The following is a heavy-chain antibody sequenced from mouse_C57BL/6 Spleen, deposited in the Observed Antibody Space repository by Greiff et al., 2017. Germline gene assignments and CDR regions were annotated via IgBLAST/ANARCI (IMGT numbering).Heavy chain of an antibody. CDR2: IDPSASYT. CDR1: GYTFPSYW. J-gene: IGHJ4*01. V-gene: IGHV1-69*01. D-gene: IGHD2-3*01. CDR3: ARSPYECGGRAMDY. Sequence: QVQLQQSGAELVLPGASVKLSCKASGYTFPSYWMHWVKQRPGQGLEWIGEIDPSASYTNYNQKFKGKSTLTVDKSSSTAYMQLSNLTFEDSAVYYCARSPYECGGRAMDYWGQGTSVTVSS.